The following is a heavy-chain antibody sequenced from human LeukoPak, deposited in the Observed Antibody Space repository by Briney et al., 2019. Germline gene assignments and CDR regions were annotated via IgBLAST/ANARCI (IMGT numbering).Heavy chain of an antibody. Sequence: GGSLRLSCAASGFTFSNSWMTWVRQAPGKGLECVANIKPGGSETYYVDSVKGRFTISRDNARNSLYLQMNSLRAEDTAMYYCARDAGNSGYGCDLWGQGTLVTVSS. D-gene: IGHD5-12*01. J-gene: IGHJ5*02. CDR1: GFTFSNSW. V-gene: IGHV3-7*01. CDR2: IKPGGSET. CDR3: ARDAGNSGYGCDL.